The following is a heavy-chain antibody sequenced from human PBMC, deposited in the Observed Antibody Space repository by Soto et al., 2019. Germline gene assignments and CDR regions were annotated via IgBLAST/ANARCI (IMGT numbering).Heavy chain of an antibody. CDR3: AREQGITTFGVYSLHYTRMDV. D-gene: IGHD3-3*01. V-gene: IGHV1-18*01. J-gene: IGHJ6*02. CDR2: INSDNGNT. CDR1: GYTFSNSG. Sequence: GASVKVSCKASGYTFSNSGISWVRQAPGQGLEWLGWINSDNGNTNYAQHLQGRVTLTTDTSTSTAYMDLRSLRSDDTAVYYCAREQGITTFGVYSLHYTRMDVWG.